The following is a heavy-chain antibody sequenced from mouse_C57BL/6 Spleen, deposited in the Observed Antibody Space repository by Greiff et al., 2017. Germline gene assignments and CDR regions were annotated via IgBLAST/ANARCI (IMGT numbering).Heavy chain of an antibody. J-gene: IGHJ4*01. CDR1: GYTFTSYW. CDR2: IDPSDSET. Sequence: VQLQQPGAELVRPGSSVKLSCKASGYTFTSYWMHWVKQRPIQGLEWIGNIDPSDSETHYNQKFKDKATLTVDKSSSTAYMQLSSLTSEDSAVYYCARWGTGFYAMDYWGQGTSVTVSS. D-gene: IGHD4-1*01. CDR3: ARWGTGFYAMDY. V-gene: IGHV1-52*01.